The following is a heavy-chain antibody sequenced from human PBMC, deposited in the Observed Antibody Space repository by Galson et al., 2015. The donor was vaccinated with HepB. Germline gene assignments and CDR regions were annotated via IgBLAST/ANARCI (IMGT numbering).Heavy chain of an antibody. CDR3: ARGGGYCSSTSCYFLGFLEAMVGVYYFDY. D-gene: IGHD2-2*01. CDR2: MNPNSGNT. J-gene: IGHJ4*02. V-gene: IGHV1-8*01. CDR1: GYTFTSYD. Sequence: SCKASGYTFTSYDINWVRQATGQGLEWMGWMNPNSGNTGYAQKFQGRVTMTRNTSISTAYMELSSLRSEDTAVYYCARGGGYCSSTSCYFLGFLEAMVGVYYFDYWGQGTLVTVSS.